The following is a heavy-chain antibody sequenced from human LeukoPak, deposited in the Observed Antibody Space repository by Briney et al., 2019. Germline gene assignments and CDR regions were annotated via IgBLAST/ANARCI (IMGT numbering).Heavy chain of an antibody. D-gene: IGHD3-22*01. CDR3: AKAGYYYDSSGYYYDRSRYFDL. CDR1: GFTFSGNY. J-gene: IGHJ2*01. V-gene: IGHV3-23*01. CDR2: ISGSGGST. Sequence: GGSLRLSCAASGFTFSGNYMSWVRQAPGKGLEWVSAISGSGGSTYYADSVKGRFTISRDNAKNTLYLQLNSLSAEATAVYYCAKAGYYYDSSGYYYDRSRYFDLWGRGTLVTVSS.